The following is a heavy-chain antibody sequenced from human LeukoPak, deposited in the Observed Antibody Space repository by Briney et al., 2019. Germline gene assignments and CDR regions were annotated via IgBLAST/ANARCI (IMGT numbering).Heavy chain of an antibody. CDR1: GFTFSSYG. J-gene: IGHJ6*02. CDR2: ISYDGSNK. V-gene: IGHV3-30*18. Sequence: GRSLRLSCAASGFTFSSYGMHWVRQAPGKGLEWVAVISYDGSNKYYADSVKGRFTISRDNSKNTLYLQMNSLRAEDTAVYYCAKGLYYGSAYYYGMDVWGQGTTVTVSS. CDR3: AKGLYYGSAYYYGMDV. D-gene: IGHD3-10*01.